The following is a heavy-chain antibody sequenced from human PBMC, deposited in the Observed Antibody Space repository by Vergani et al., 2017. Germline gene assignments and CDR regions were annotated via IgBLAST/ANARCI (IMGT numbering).Heavy chain of an antibody. CDR1: GGTFSSNS. CDR2: IIPIFGTT. Sequence: QGQLAQSGAEVKKPGSSVKVSCKASGGTFSSNSSSWVRQAPGQGLEWMGRIIPIFGTTSYAQKFQGRVTILADESTSTAYMELSSLRSEDTAVYSCARSSGYYSYYFAFWGQGTLVTVSS. J-gene: IGHJ4*02. CDR3: ARSSGYYSYYFAF. D-gene: IGHD3-22*01. V-gene: IGHV1-69*13.